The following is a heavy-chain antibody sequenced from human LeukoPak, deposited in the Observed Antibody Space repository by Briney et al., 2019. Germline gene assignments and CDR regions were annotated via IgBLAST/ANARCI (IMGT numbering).Heavy chain of an antibody. V-gene: IGHV1-69*06. Sequence: GSSVKVSCKASGGTFSSCAISWVRQAPGQGLEWMGGIIPIFGTTNYAQKFQDRVTITADKSTSTAYMELRSLRSDDTAVYYCARDGSIRANYWGQGTLVTVSS. CDR1: GGTFSSCA. CDR2: IIPIFGTT. J-gene: IGHJ4*02. CDR3: ARDGSIRANY. D-gene: IGHD5-12*01.